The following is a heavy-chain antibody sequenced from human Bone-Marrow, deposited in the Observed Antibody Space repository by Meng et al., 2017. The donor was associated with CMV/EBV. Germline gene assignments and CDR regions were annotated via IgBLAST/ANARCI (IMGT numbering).Heavy chain of an antibody. CDR1: GFTFRSYA. Sequence: GGSLRLSCAASGFTFRSYAMSWVRQAPGKGLEWVSAISGSGGSTYYADSVKGRFTISRDNSKNTLYLQMNSLRAEDTAVYYCAGVVYDFWSAKYIGGAMDVWGQGTAVTVSS. V-gene: IGHV3-23*01. D-gene: IGHD3-3*01. J-gene: IGHJ6*02. CDR2: ISGSGGST. CDR3: AGVVYDFWSAKYIGGAMDV.